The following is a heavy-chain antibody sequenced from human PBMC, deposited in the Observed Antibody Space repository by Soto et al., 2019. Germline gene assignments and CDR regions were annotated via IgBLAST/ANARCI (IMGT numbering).Heavy chain of an antibody. V-gene: IGHV3-30*18. CDR2: ISYDGSNK. D-gene: IGHD1-26*01. Sequence: QVQLVESWGGVVQPGRSLRLSCAASGFTFSSYGMHWVRQAPGKGLEWVAVISYDGSNKYYADSVKGRFTISRDNSKNTLYLQMNSLRAEDTAVYYCAKVVGATEQVFDYWGQGTLVTVSS. J-gene: IGHJ4*02. CDR1: GFTFSSYG. CDR3: AKVVGATEQVFDY.